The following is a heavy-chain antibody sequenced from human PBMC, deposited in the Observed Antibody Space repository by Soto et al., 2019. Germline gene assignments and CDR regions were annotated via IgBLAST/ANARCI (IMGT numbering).Heavy chain of an antibody. CDR2: IYYSGST. J-gene: IGHJ4*02. Sequence: SETLSLTCTVSGGSISSGDYYWSWIRQPPGKGLEWIGYIYYSGSTYYNPSLKSRVTISVDTSKNQFSLKLSSVTAADTAVYYCARGAPLYCSGGSCYSYYFDYWGQGTLVTVSS. CDR1: GGSISSGDYY. CDR3: ARGAPLYCSGGSCYSYYFDY. D-gene: IGHD2-15*01. V-gene: IGHV4-30-4*01.